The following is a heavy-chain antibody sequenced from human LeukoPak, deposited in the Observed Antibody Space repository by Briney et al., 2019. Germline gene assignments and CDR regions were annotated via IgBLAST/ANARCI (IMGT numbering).Heavy chain of an antibody. J-gene: IGHJ5*02. V-gene: IGHV4-38-2*02. D-gene: IGHD4-17*01. CDR3: ARVHDYGETQFDP. CDR1: GGSISSYY. Sequence: SETLSLTCTVSGGSISSYYWGWIRQPPGKGLEWIGSIYHSGSTYYNPSLKSRVTISVDTSKNQFSLKLSSVTAADTAVYYCARVHDYGETQFDPWGQGTLVTVSS. CDR2: IYHSGST.